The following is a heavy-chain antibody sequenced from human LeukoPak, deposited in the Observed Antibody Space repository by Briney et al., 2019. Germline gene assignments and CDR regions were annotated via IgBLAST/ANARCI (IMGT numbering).Heavy chain of an antibody. D-gene: IGHD6-19*01. V-gene: IGHV3-21*01. CDR1: GFTFSSYS. Sequence: GGSLRLSCAASGFTFSSYSMNWVRQAPGKGLEWVSSISSSSSYIYYADSVKGRFTISRDNAENSLYLQMNSLRAEDTAVYYCARDVIAVAGTSWGQGTLVTVSS. J-gene: IGHJ4*02. CDR3: ARDVIAVAGTS. CDR2: ISSSSSYI.